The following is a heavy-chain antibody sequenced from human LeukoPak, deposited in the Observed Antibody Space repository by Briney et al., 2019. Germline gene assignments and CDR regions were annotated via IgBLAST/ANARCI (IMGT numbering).Heavy chain of an antibody. V-gene: IGHV4-61*02. Sequence: SETLSLTCTVSGGSISSGSYFWSWIRQPAGKGLEWIGRIYTSGSTNYSPSLKSRVTISVDTSRNQFSLNLTSVTAADAAMYYCAREQWAYRSYYASSGYHDYWGQGTLVTVSS. CDR2: IYTSGST. J-gene: IGHJ4*02. CDR1: GGSISSGSYF. CDR3: AREQWAYRSYYASSGYHDY. D-gene: IGHD3-22*01.